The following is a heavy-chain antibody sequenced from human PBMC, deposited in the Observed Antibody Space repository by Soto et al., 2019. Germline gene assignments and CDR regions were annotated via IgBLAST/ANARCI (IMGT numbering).Heavy chain of an antibody. D-gene: IGHD2-15*01. CDR1: GYTFTTYD. Sequence: QVQLVQSGAEVRKPGASVKVSCKASGYTFTTYDINWVRQATGQGLEWMGWMNPNSGNTVNAKKFQGRVTTTRNTSINAAYVELTRLTADDTAVYYCAKYHYYYGMDVWGQGTTVTVSS. CDR2: MNPNSGNT. CDR3: AKYHYYYGMDV. V-gene: IGHV1-8*01. J-gene: IGHJ6*02.